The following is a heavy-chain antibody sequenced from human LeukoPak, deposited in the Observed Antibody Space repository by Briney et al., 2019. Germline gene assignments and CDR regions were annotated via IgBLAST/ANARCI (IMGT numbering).Heavy chain of an antibody. D-gene: IGHD6-19*01. CDR1: GGSFSGYY. J-gene: IGHJ4*02. CDR2: INHSGST. CDR3: ARDPVAGTLCYFDY. Sequence: SETLSLTCAVYGGSFSGYYWSWIRQPPGKGLEWIGEINHSGSTNYNPSLKSRVTISVDTSKNQFSLKLSSVTAADTAVYYCARDPVAGTLCYFDYWGQGTLVTVSS. V-gene: IGHV4-34*01.